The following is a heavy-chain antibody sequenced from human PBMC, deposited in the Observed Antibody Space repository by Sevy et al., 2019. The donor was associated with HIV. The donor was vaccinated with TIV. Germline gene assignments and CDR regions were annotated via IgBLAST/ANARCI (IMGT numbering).Heavy chain of an antibody. CDR2: IDGNGIRT. Sequence: GGSLRLSCAASGFTFEDFGMSWVRQRPGKGLEWVCGIDGNGIRTGYTDSVKGRFTISRDNAKNSLYLEMNSLSAEDTAFYFCVREESGGGACYYFDHWGHGTLVTVSS. CDR1: GFTFEDFG. J-gene: IGHJ4*01. CDR3: VREESGGGACYYFDH. V-gene: IGHV3-20*04. D-gene: IGHD2-21*02.